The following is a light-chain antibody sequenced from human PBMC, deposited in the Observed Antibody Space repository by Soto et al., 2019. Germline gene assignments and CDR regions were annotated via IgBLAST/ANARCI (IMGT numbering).Light chain of an antibody. CDR1: QSVLYSSNNKNY. V-gene: IGKV4-1*01. CDR3: QQYYSTRT. J-gene: IGKJ1*01. CDR2: WAS. Sequence: DIVMTQSPDSLAVSLGERATINCKSSQSVLYSSNNKNYLAWYQQKPGQSPKLLIYWASTRESGVPDRFSGSGSGTDFTLTISSLQAEDVAVYYCQQYYSTRTFGQGTKWIS.